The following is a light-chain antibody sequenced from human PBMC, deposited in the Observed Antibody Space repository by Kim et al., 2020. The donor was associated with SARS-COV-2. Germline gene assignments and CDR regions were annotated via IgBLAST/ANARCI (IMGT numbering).Light chain of an antibody. Sequence: QSVLTQPPSASGTPGQRVTISCSGSSSNIGSNPIHWYQQLPGTAPKLLIHTNNEWPSGVPDRFSGSKSGTSASLAISGLQSEDDADYYCAAWDDSLNGVVFGGGTQLTVL. V-gene: IGLV1-44*01. CDR2: TNN. J-gene: IGLJ2*01. CDR1: SSNIGSNP. CDR3: AAWDDSLNGVV.